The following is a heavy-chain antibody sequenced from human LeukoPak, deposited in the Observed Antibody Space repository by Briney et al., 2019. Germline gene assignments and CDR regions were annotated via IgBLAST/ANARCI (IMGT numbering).Heavy chain of an antibody. D-gene: IGHD2-21*02. CDR1: GGSISSYY. CDR2: IYYSGST. CDR3: ASGKSPSTAY. Sequence: SETLSLTCTVSGGSISSYYWSWIRQAPGKGLEWIGYIYYSGSTNYNPSLKSRATISVDTSKKQFSLKLSSVTAAHAAVYYCASGKSPSTAYSGPGTLVTVSS. J-gene: IGHJ4*01. V-gene: IGHV4-59*01.